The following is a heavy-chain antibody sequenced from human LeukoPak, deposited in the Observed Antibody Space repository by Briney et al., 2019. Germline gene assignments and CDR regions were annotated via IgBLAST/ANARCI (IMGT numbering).Heavy chain of an antibody. CDR1: EFTFSSYA. D-gene: IGHD2-15*01. V-gene: IGHV3-30-3*01. J-gene: IGHJ5*02. CDR2: ISYDGSNK. CDR3: AREGGPTGCSSASCLHEGVFAP. Sequence: GGSLRLSCAASEFTFSSYAMHWVRQAPGKGLEWVAVISYDGSNKYYADSVKGRFTISRDNSKDTLYLQMNSLRVEDTAVYYCAREGGPTGCSSASCLHEGVFAPGGQGTLVTFSS.